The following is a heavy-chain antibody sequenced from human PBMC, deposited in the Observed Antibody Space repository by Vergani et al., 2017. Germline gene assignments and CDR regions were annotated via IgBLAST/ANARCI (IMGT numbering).Heavy chain of an antibody. CDR3: AREGYYDDSSGSLDY. J-gene: IGHJ4*02. Sequence: QVQLVQSGAEVKKPGASVKVSCKASGGTFSSYAISWVRQAPGQGLEWMGRIIPILGIANYAQKFQGRVTITADKSTSTAYMELSSLRAEDTAVYYCAREGYYDDSSGSLDYWGQGTLVTVSS. CDR1: GGTFSSYA. D-gene: IGHD3-22*01. CDR2: IIPILGIA. V-gene: IGHV1-69*04.